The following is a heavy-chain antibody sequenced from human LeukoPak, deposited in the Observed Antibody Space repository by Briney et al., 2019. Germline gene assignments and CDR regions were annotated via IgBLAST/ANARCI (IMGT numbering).Heavy chain of an antibody. J-gene: IGHJ5*02. Sequence: PGGSLRLSCAASGFTFSNYAMNWVRQAPGKGLEWVSGISGSGGSTYYADSVKGRFTISRDNSKNTLYLQMISLRAEGTAVYYCAKDRYSNYGNWFDPWGQGALVTVFS. CDR3: AKDRYSNYGNWFDP. D-gene: IGHD4-11*01. CDR2: ISGSGGST. V-gene: IGHV3-23*01. CDR1: GFTFSNYA.